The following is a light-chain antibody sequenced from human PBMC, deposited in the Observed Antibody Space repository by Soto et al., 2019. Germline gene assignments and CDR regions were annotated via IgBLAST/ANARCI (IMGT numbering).Light chain of an antibody. V-gene: IGKV3D-20*02. CDR1: QSVSTSY. Sequence: VLSQSPGTLSLSPGEIATVSCSPSQSVSTSYVAWYQQKFGQAPRLLIYDAFSRATGIPDRFSASGSGTDFTLTISSLEPEDVAVYYCQQRSNWPQTFGQGTKVDIK. J-gene: IGKJ1*01. CDR2: DAF. CDR3: QQRSNWPQT.